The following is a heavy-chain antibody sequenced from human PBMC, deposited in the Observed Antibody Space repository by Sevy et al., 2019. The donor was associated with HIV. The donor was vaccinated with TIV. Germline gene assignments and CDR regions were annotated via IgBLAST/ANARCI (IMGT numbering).Heavy chain of an antibody. V-gene: IGHV1-18*01. J-gene: IGHJ4*02. CDR2: ISAYNGNT. CDR3: ARDSDDYGDYSTQNYFDY. D-gene: IGHD4-17*01. Sequence: ASVKVSYKASGYTFTSYGISWVRQAPGQGLEWMGWISAYNGNTNYAQKLQGRVTMTTDTSTSTAYMELRSLRSDDTAVYYCARDSDDYGDYSTQNYFDYWGQGTLVTVSS. CDR1: GYTFTSYG.